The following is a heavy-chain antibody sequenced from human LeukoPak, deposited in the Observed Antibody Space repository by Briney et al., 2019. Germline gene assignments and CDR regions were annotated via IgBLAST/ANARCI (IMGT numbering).Heavy chain of an antibody. D-gene: IGHD4-17*01. Sequence: GGSLRLSCAASGLTASSNYMSWVRQAPGKGLEWVSVIYSGGSTYYADSVKGRFTISGDNSKNTLYLQMSSLRAEDTAVYYCARDMSGDGPLESWGQGTQATVSS. CDR1: GLTASSNY. V-gene: IGHV3-53*01. CDR3: ARDMSGDGPLES. CDR2: IYSGGST. J-gene: IGHJ4*02.